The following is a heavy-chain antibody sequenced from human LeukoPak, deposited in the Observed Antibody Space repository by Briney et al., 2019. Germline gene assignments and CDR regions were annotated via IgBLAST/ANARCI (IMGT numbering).Heavy chain of an antibody. CDR1: GFTFDDYG. CDR2: ISSSSSYI. Sequence: GGSLRLSCAASGFTFDDYGMSWVRQAPGKGPEWVSSISSSSSYIYYADSVKGRFTISRDNAKNSLYLQMNSLRAEDTAVYYCARDGTPYWGQGTLVTVSS. CDR3: ARDGTPY. V-gene: IGHV3-21*01. J-gene: IGHJ4*02.